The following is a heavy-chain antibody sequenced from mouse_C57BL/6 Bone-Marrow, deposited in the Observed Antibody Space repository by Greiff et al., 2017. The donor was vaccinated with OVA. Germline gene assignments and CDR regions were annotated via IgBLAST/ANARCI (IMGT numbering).Heavy chain of an antibody. CDR2: ISYSGST. Sequence: EVQGVESGPGLAKPSQTLSLTCSVTGYSITSDYWNWIRKFPGNKLEYMGYISYSGSTYYNPSLKSRISITRDTSKNQYYLQLNSVTTEDTATYYCASVTTVVATDWYFDVWGTGTTVTVSS. J-gene: IGHJ1*03. D-gene: IGHD1-1*01. V-gene: IGHV3-8*01. CDR1: GYSITSDY. CDR3: ASVTTVVATDWYFDV.